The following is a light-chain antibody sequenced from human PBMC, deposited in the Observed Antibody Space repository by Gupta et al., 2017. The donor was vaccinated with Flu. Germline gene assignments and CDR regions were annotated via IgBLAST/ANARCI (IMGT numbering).Light chain of an antibody. CDR3: QQYGNSPRT. Sequence: EIVLTQSPGTLSLSPGERATLSCRASQSVSSNYLAWYQQKPGQAPRLLIFRASNRATGISDRFSGSGSGTDFTLTISRLEPEDFPVYYCQQYGNSPRTFGQGTKVEIK. J-gene: IGKJ1*01. CDR1: QSVSSNY. CDR2: RAS. V-gene: IGKV3-20*01.